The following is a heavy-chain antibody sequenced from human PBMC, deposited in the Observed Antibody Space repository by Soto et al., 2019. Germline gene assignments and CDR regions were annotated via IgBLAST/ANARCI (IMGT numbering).Heavy chain of an antibody. CDR2: ITSSSGGT. D-gene: IGHD2-15*01. CDR3: AKDRCSGGNCYSDFDY. J-gene: IGHJ4*02. CDR1: GFIFSNYA. V-gene: IGHV3-23*01. Sequence: VQLLESGGGLVQPGESLRLSCAASGFIFSNYAMSWVRQAPGKGLEWVSGITSSSGGTHYADSVKGRFTISRDNSKNTLYLQMNSLRVEDTAVYYCAKDRCSGGNCYSDFDYWGQGTLVTVSS.